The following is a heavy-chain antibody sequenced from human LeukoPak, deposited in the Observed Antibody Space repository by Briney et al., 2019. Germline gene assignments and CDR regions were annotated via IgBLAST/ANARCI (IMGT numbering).Heavy chain of an antibody. CDR3: ARKDHTIFGVVTDRDFQH. V-gene: IGHV4-39*01. Sequence: HPSETLSLTCTVSGGSISSGRYYWGWIRQPPGKGLECIETIYYSGSTYYNPSLKSRVTISVDTSKNQFSLKLRSVTAADRAVYYCARKDHTIFGVVTDRDFQHWGQGTLVTVSS. CDR1: GGSISSGRYY. J-gene: IGHJ1*01. CDR2: IYYSGST. D-gene: IGHD3-3*01.